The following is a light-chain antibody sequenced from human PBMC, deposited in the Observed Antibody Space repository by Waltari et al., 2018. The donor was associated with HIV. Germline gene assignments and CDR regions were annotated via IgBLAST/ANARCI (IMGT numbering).Light chain of an antibody. CDR2: GAS. Sequence: EVVMTQSPATLLESPGKTANLSCRASRRVGSSLAWYQQKPGRSPRLLIYGASSRASDVPPTFSGSGAGTDFSLSISSLRSDDVGIYYCQQYSTWPLTFGRGTTVEIK. V-gene: IGKV3-15*01. J-gene: IGKJ1*01. CDR1: RRVGSS. CDR3: QQYSTWPLT.